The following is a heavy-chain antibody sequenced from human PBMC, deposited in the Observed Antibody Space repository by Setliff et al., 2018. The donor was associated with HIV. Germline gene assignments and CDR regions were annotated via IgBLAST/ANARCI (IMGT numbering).Heavy chain of an antibody. CDR3: ATLDHSGGHFLAY. D-gene: IGHD2-21*02. V-gene: IGHV4-4*09. CDR2: IHSSGRT. CDR1: GGSVNDFY. Sequence: PSETLSLTCPVSGGSVNDFYCNWIRQPPGKGPEWIGYIHSSGRTIYNPPLNRRITIPLDTSKEQFSLELSSSTAADTAVYYCATLDHSGGHFLAYWGQGSLVTVSS. J-gene: IGHJ4*02.